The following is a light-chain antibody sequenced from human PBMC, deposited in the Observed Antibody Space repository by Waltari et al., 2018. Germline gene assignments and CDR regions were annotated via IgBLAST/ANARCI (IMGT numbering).Light chain of an antibody. CDR3: QQHYPTASLT. CDR1: QSVLYSSNNKNY. CDR2: WAS. Sequence: DIVMTQSPEYLAVSLGERATVNCKSSQSVLYSSNNKNYLAWYQLKPGKPPKLLIYWASTRESGVPDRFSGSGSGTDFTLTISSLQAEDVAVYYCQQHYPTASLTFGGGTKVAI. J-gene: IGKJ4*01. V-gene: IGKV4-1*01.